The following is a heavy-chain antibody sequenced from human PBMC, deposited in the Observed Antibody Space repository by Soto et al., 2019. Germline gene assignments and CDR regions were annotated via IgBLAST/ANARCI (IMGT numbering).Heavy chain of an antibody. CDR2: IWYDGSNK. D-gene: IGHD3-9*01. CDR3: ARGPTYYDILTGQYYFDY. Sequence: GGSLRLSCAASGFTFSSYGMHWVRQAPGKGLEWVAVIWYDGSNKYYADSVKGRFTISRDNSKNTLYLQMNSLRAEDTAVYYCARGPTYYDILTGQYYFDYWGQGTLVTVSS. J-gene: IGHJ4*02. CDR1: GFTFSSYG. V-gene: IGHV3-33*01.